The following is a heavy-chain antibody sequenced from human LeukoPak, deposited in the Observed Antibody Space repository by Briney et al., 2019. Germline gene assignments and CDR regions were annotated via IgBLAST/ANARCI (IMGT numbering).Heavy chain of an antibody. CDR3: ARNPDPDNWFDP. CDR1: GGSISSGSYY. CDR2: IYTSGST. Sequence: SETLSLTCTVSGGSISSGSYYWSWIRQPAGKGLEWIGRIYTSGSTNYNPSLKSRVTISVDTSKNQFSLKLSSVTAADTAVYYCARNPDPDNWFDPWGQGTLVTVSS. J-gene: IGHJ5*02. V-gene: IGHV4-61*02.